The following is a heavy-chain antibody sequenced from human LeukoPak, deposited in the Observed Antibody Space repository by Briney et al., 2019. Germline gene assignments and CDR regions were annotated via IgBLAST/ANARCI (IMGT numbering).Heavy chain of an antibody. Sequence: GGSLRLSCAASGFTFSSYWMSWVRQAPGKGLGWVSAISSSGGSTYYADSVKGRFTISRDSSKNTLYLQMNSLRAEDTAVYYCAKEGYTSGPTESWGQGTLVTVSS. CDR1: GFTFSSYW. J-gene: IGHJ5*02. CDR3: AKEGYTSGPTES. V-gene: IGHV3-23*01. D-gene: IGHD6-19*01. CDR2: ISSSGGST.